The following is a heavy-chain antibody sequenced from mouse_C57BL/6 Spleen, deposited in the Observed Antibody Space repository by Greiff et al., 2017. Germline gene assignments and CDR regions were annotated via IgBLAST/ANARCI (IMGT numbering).Heavy chain of an antibody. J-gene: IGHJ3*01. CDR1: GYTFTSYW. CDR3: ARDAYYSNSAWFAY. D-gene: IGHD2-5*01. CDR2: IHPNSGST. V-gene: IGHV1-64*01. Sequence: QVQLQQPGAELVKPGASVKLSCKASGYTFTSYWMHWVKQRPGQGLEWIGMIHPNSGSTNYNEKFKSKATLTVDKSSSTAYMQLSSLTSEDSAVYYCARDAYYSNSAWFAYWGQGTLVTVSA.